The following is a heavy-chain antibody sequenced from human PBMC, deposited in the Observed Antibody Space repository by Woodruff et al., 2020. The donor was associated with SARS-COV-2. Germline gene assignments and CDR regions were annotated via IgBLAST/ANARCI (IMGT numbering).Heavy chain of an antibody. CDR3: ARVAYYYDSSGYRYYYYYYMDV. D-gene: IGHD3-22*01. J-gene: IGHJ6*03. CDR2: IGTAGDT. Sequence: WVRQATGKGLEWVSAIGTAGDTYYPGSVKGRFTISRENAKNSLYLQMNSLRAGDTAVYYCARVAYYYDSSGYRYYYYYYMDVWGKGTTVTVSS. V-gene: IGHV3-13*01.